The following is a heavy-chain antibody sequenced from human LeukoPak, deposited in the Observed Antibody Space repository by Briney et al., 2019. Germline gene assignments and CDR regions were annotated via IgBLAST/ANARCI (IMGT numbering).Heavy chain of an antibody. D-gene: IGHD3-10*01. CDR2: ISWNSGSI. CDR1: GFTFDDYA. V-gene: IGHV3-9*01. CDR3: AKDLNYYGSGSYPDY. J-gene: IGHJ4*02. Sequence: GGSLRLSCAASGFTFDDYAMHWVRQAPGKGLEWVSGISWNSGSIGYADSVKGRFTISRVNAKNSLYLQMNSLRAEDTALYYCAKDLNYYGSGSYPDYWGQGTLVTVSS.